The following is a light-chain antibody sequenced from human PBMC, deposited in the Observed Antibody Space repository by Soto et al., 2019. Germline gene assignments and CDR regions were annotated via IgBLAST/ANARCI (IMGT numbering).Light chain of an antibody. CDR2: GAS. V-gene: IGKV3D-15*01. J-gene: IGKJ5*01. CDR1: QSVSSN. Sequence: EVGMTQSPATLSVSPGERATLSCRTSQSVSSNLAWYQQKPGQAPRLLIYGASSRATGIPDRFSGSGSGTEFTLTISSLQSEDFAVYFCQQYNNWPPITFGQGTRLEI. CDR3: QQYNNWPPIT.